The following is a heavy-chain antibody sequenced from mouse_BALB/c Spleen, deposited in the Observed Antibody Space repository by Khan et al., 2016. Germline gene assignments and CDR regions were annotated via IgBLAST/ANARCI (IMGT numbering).Heavy chain of an antibody. Sequence: QIQLVQSGPELKKPGETVKISCKASGYTFTNYGMNWVKQAPGKGLKWMGWINTYTGEPTYADDFKGRFAFSLENSASTAYLQINNLKNEDTATYFCASIYDGYYVGLYYAMDYWGQGTSVTVSS. CDR2: INTYTGEP. CDR3: ASIYDGYYVGLYYAMDY. CDR1: GYTFTNYG. D-gene: IGHD2-3*01. V-gene: IGHV9-3-1*01. J-gene: IGHJ4*01.